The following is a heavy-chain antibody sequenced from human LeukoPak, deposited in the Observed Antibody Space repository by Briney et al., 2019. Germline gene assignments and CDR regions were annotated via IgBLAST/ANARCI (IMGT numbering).Heavy chain of an antibody. CDR1: GSTFSNAW. Sequence: GGSLRLSCAGSGSTFSNAWMNWVRQAPGKGLEWVGRIKSKVDGGTTDYAAPVKGRFTISRDDPKNTVYLQMNSLKTEDTAVYYCSTGGYYEDYWGQGTLVTVSS. J-gene: IGHJ4*02. D-gene: IGHD3-22*01. CDR3: STGGYYEDY. V-gene: IGHV3-15*01. CDR2: IKSKVDGGTT.